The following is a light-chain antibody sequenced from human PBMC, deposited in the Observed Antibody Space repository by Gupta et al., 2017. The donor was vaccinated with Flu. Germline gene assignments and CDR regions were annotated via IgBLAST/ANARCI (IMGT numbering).Light chain of an antibody. Sequence: DIVLTQSPGTLSVSPGERATLSCRASQSVSSSYLAWYQQKPGQAPRLLIYGASSRTTGIPDRFSGSGSGTDFTLTISRLETEDFAVYFWQPSGSAPSYSFGQGTKLEIK. CDR2: GAS. CDR1: QSVSSSY. CDR3: QPSGSAPSYS. V-gene: IGKV3-20*01. J-gene: IGKJ2*03.